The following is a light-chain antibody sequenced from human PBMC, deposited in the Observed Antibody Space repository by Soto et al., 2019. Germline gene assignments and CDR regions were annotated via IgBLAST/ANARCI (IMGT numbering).Light chain of an antibody. Sequence: EIVLTQSPGALSLSPGERATVSCRASQSVSSSYLAWYQQKPGQAPRLLIYGASSRATGIPDRFSGSGSGTDFTLTISRLEPEDFAVYYCQQYGGSPETFGQGTKVDIK. J-gene: IGKJ1*01. CDR3: QQYGGSPET. V-gene: IGKV3-20*01. CDR1: QSVSSSY. CDR2: GAS.